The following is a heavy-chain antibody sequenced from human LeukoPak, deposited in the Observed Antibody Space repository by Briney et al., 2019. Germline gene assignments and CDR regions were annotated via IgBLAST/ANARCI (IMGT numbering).Heavy chain of an antibody. CDR3: ARDGMWFGEFRFDY. D-gene: IGHD3-10*01. CDR2: IYFSGST. V-gene: IGHV4-39*06. J-gene: IGHJ4*02. CDR1: GGSISSTTYY. Sequence: SETLSLTCTVSGGSISSTTYYWVWIRQPPGKGLEGIGSIYFSGSTYYNPSLKSRVTISVDTSKNQFPLKLSSVTDADTAAYYCARDGMWFGEFRFDYWGQGTLVTVSS.